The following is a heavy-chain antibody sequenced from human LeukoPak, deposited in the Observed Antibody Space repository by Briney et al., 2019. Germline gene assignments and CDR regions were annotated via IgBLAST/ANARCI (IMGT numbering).Heavy chain of an antibody. CDR3: ATTSSFLADYYDSSGYYYFQH. CDR1: GYTFTSYG. V-gene: IGHV1-18*01. J-gene: IGHJ1*01. D-gene: IGHD3-22*01. CDR2: ISAYNGNT. Sequence: ASVKVSCKASGYTFTSYGISWVRQAPGQGLEWVGWISAYNGNTNYAQKLQGRVTMTTDTSTSTAYMELRSLRSDDTAVYYCATTSSFLADYYDSSGYYYFQHWGQGTLVTVSS.